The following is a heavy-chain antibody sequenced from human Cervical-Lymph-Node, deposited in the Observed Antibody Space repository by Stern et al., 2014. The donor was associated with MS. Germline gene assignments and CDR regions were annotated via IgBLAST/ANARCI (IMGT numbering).Heavy chain of an antibody. CDR3: ARGGATRRAGVFDS. Sequence: QLQLQESGPGLVKPSQTLSLTCTVSGGSISSGDHFWNWIRQHPGKGLEWIGYVYYSGSTDSNPSLKSRVIISVDTSKNQFSLRLSSVTAADTAVYYCARGGATRRAGVFDSWGQGTLVTVSS. V-gene: IGHV4-31*03. D-gene: IGHD5-12*01. CDR2: VYYSGST. CDR1: GGSISSGDHF. J-gene: IGHJ4*02.